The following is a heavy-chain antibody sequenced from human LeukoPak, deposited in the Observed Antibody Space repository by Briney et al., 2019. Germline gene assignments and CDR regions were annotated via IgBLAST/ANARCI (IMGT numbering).Heavy chain of an antibody. J-gene: IGHJ4*02. CDR2: INPDSGST. CDR1: GYTFTDYY. Sequence: ASVRVSCKASGYTFTDYYIHWVRQAPGQGLEWMGWINPDSGSTNYVRNFQGRVTMTRDPSINTAYMELNTLRSDDTALYFCARDHRHTSDYQDFDYWGQGTLVTVSS. CDR3: ARDHRHTSDYQDFDY. V-gene: IGHV1-2*02. D-gene: IGHD5-12*01.